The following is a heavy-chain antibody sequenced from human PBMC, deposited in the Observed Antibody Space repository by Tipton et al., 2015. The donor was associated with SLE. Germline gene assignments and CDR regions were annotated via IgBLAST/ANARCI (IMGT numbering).Heavy chain of an antibody. J-gene: IGHJ4*02. V-gene: IGHV4-34*01. CDR2: INHRGST. CDR3: AKVGSRGSYADFDY. D-gene: IGHD1-26*01. Sequence: LRLSCAVYGGSISSSSSYYWAWIRQPPGKGVEWIGEINHRGSTNYNPSLKSRVTISVDTSKNQFSLKLRSVTAADTAVYYCAKVGSRGSYADFDYWGQGTLVTVSS. CDR1: GGSISSSSSYY.